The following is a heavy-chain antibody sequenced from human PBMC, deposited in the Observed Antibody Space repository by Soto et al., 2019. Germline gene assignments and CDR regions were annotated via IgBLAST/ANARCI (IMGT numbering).Heavy chain of an antibody. D-gene: IGHD2-15*01. CDR2: ISGSGGST. CDR3: AKDARYCSGGSCYYYGMDV. V-gene: IGHV3-23*01. CDR1: GFTVSSYA. Sequence: EVQLLESGGVLVQPGGSLRLSCAASGFTVSSYAMSWVRQAPGKGLEGVSAISGSGGSTYYADSVKGWFTISRDNSKNTLYLQMNSLRAEDTAVYYCAKDARYCSGGSCYYYGMDVWGQGTTVTVSS. J-gene: IGHJ6*02.